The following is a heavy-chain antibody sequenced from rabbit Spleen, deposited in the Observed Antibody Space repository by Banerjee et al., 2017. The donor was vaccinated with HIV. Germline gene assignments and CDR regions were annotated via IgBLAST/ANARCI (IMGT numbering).Heavy chain of an antibody. J-gene: IGHJ6*02. CDR3: ARDTGTSFSTYGMDP. CDR1: GFSFNSGYD. D-gene: IGHD8-1*01. Sequence: QSLEESGGGLVKPGASLTLTCKASGFSFNSGYDMCWVRQAPGKGLEWVACAYAGSSGSTYSATWAKGRFTISKTSSTTVTLQMTNLTAADTATYFCARDTGTSFSTYGMDPWGPGTLVTVS. CDR2: AYAGSSGST. V-gene: IGHV1S40*01.